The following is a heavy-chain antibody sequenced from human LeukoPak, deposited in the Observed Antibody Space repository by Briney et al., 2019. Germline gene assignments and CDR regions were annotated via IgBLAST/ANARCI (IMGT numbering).Heavy chain of an antibody. J-gene: IGHJ6*02. Sequence: PSETLSLTCAVYGGSFSDFYWSWIRQPPGKGLEWSGEIVHSGSTNYNPSLKSRVSISVDTSKNQFSLRLSSVTAADTAVYFCAGLIPEADYTRYYYYYGMDLWGQGTTVTVSS. CDR2: IVHSGST. V-gene: IGHV4-34*12. D-gene: IGHD4-11*01. CDR1: GGSFSDFY. CDR3: AGLIPEADYTRYYYYYGMDL.